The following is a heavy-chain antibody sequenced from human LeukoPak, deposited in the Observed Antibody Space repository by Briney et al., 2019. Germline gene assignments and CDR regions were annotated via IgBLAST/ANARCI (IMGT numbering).Heavy chain of an antibody. CDR1: GYTFTSYG. V-gene: IGHV1-18*01. J-gene: IGHJ1*01. D-gene: IGHD3-3*01. Sequence: GASVKVSRKASGYTFTSYGISWVRQAPGQGLEWMGWISAYNGNTNYAQKLQGRVTMTTDTSTSTAYMELRSLRSDDTAVYYCARDSYDFWSGYYTGRYFQHWGQGTLVTVSS. CDR3: ARDSYDFWSGYYTGRYFQH. CDR2: ISAYNGNT.